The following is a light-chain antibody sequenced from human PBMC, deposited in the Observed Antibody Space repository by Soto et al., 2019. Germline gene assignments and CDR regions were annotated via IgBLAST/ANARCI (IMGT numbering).Light chain of an antibody. V-gene: IGKV1-39*01. CDR1: QSIRSY. Sequence: DIQMTQSPSSLSASVGDRVTITCRASQSIRSYLNWYQQKPGKAPELLIYDASSLQSGVPSRFSGSGSGTDFALTITSLQPEDFATYYCQQSYRTPLTFGHGTKVEVK. J-gene: IGKJ1*01. CDR3: QQSYRTPLT. CDR2: DAS.